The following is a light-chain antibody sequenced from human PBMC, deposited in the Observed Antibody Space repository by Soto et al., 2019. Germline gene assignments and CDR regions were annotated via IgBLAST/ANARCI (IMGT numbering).Light chain of an antibody. Sequence: EIVLTQSPGTLSLSPGERATLSCRASQSVSSSYLAWYQQKPGQAPRLLIYGASSRATGIPDRFSGSESGTDFTLTISRLEPEDFALYYCQQYGSSLLTFGGGTKVEIK. CDR3: QQYGSSLLT. CDR1: QSVSSSY. V-gene: IGKV3-20*01. CDR2: GAS. J-gene: IGKJ4*01.